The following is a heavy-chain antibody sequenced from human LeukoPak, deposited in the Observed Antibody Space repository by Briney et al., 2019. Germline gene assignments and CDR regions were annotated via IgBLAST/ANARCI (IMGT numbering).Heavy chain of an antibody. V-gene: IGHV3-23*01. D-gene: IGHD2-2*02. CDR2: ISGSGGST. CDR3: AKDWGYCSSTSCYILSAGFDC. CDR1: GFTFSSYA. J-gene: IGHJ4*02. Sequence: PGGSLRLSCAASGFTFSSYAMSWVRQAPGKGLEWVSAISGSGGSTYYADSVKGRFTISRDNSKNTLYLQMNSLRAEDTAVYYCAKDWGYCSSTSCYILSAGFDCWGQGTLVTVSS.